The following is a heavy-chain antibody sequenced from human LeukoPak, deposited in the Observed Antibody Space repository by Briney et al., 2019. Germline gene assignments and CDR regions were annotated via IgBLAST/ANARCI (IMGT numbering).Heavy chain of an antibody. V-gene: IGHV3-7*01. Sequence: PGGSLRLSCAASGFRFSDSWMTWVRQSPGRGLEWVANMDPNGNTKNYLDSVKGRFTISRDNARNLVYLQLNHLRAEDTSVYYCARDPAYGAYDYWGQGILVTVSS. J-gene: IGHJ4*02. D-gene: IGHD4-17*01. CDR2: MDPNGNTK. CDR1: GFRFSDSW. CDR3: ARDPAYGAYDY.